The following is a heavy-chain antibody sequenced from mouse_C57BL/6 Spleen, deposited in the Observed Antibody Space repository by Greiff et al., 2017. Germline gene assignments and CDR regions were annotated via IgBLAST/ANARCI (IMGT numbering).Heavy chain of an antibody. CDR2: IDPSDSET. V-gene: IGHV1-52*01. J-gene: IGHJ1*03. Sequence: VQLQQPGAELVKPGASVKVSCKASGYTFTSYWMHWVKQRPIQGLEWIGNIDPSDSETHYNQKFKDKATLTVDKSSSTAYMQLSSLTSEDSAVXYCARGELITTVVARYFDVWGTGTTVTVSS. CDR1: GYTFTSYW. D-gene: IGHD1-1*01. CDR3: ARGELITTVVARYFDV.